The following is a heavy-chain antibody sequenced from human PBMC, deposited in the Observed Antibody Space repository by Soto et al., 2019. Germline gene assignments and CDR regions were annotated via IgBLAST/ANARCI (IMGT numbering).Heavy chain of an antibody. CDR3: ARDQTGLGIDY. V-gene: IGHV3-7*01. Sequence: EVQLVESGGGLVQPGGSLRLSCAASGFTFSIYWMNWVRQAPGKGLEWVANINQDGGGKYYVDSVKGRFTISRDNAKNSLYLQMNSLRAEDTAVYYCARDQTGLGIDYWGQGTLVTVSS. CDR1: GFTFSIYW. J-gene: IGHJ4*02. CDR2: INQDGGGK. D-gene: IGHD7-27*01.